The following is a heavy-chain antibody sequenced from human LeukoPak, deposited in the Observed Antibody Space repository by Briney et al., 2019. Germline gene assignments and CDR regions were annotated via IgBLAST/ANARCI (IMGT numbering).Heavy chain of an antibody. J-gene: IGHJ4*02. Sequence: GGSLRLSCAASGFTFSSYGMHWVRQAPGKGLEWVAVISYDGSNKYYADSVKGRFTISRDNSKNTLYLQMNSLRAEDTAVYYCAKDHGSGWFGRPPLFDYWGQGALVTVSS. D-gene: IGHD6-19*01. CDR2: ISYDGSNK. CDR3: AKDHGSGWFGRPPLFDY. V-gene: IGHV3-30*18. CDR1: GFTFSSYG.